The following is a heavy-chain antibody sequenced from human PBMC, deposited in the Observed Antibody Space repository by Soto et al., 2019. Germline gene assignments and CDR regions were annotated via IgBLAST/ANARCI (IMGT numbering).Heavy chain of an antibody. Sequence: EVQLLESGGGLVQPGGSLRLSCAASGFTFSSYAISWVRQAPGQGLEWVSTVTDGGRTTYYADSVKGRFTISRDNFKNTVDLQMSSLRAEDAAVYYCAKARVYYDFDYWGQGTLVTVSS. CDR3: AKARVYYDFDY. D-gene: IGHD3-10*01. V-gene: IGHV3-23*01. CDR2: VTDGGRTT. J-gene: IGHJ4*02. CDR1: GFTFSSYA.